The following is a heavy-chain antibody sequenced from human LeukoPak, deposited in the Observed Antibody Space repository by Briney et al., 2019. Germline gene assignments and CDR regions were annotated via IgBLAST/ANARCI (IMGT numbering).Heavy chain of an antibody. D-gene: IGHD5-24*01. CDR1: GFTFSSYS. Sequence: PGGSLRLSCAASGFTFSSYSMNWVRQAPGKGLEWVSYISSSSSTIYYADSVKGRFTISRDNSKNTLYLQMNSLRAEDTAVYYCANQVEMATAPSEAWNDYWGQGTLVTVSS. CDR2: ISSSSSTI. V-gene: IGHV3-48*01. J-gene: IGHJ4*02. CDR3: ANQVEMATAPSEAWNDY.